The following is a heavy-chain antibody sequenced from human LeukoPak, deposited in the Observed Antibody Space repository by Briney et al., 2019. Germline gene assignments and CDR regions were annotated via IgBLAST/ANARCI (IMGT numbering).Heavy chain of an antibody. Sequence: PGGSLRLSCAASGFTLSSYWMNWVRKAPGKGLEWVANIKQDGSEKYYVDSVKGRFTISRDNAKNSLYLQMNSLRAEDTAMYYCVRDLFADWGQGTLVTVSS. J-gene: IGHJ4*02. CDR2: IKQDGSEK. CDR1: GFTLSSYW. CDR3: VRDLFAD. V-gene: IGHV3-7*01. D-gene: IGHD3-10*01.